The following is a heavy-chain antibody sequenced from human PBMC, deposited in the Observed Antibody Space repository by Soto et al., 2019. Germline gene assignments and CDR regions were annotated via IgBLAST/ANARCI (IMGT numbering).Heavy chain of an antibody. J-gene: IGHJ4*02. CDR2: ISSSSSTI. V-gene: IGHV3-48*02. Sequence: GGSLRLSCAASGFTFSSYSMNWVRQAPGKGLEWVSYISSSSSTIYYADSVKGRFTISRDNAKNSLYLQMNSLRDEDKAVYYCARARYCSSTSCQPGFGILDYWGQGTLVTVSS. CDR1: GFTFSSYS. CDR3: ARARYCSSTSCQPGFGILDY. D-gene: IGHD2-2*01.